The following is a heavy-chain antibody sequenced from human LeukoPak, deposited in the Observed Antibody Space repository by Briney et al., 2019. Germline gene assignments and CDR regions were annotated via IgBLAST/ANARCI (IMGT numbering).Heavy chain of an antibody. J-gene: IGHJ4*02. CDR2: IRYDGSNK. CDR1: GFTFSSYG. V-gene: IGHV3-30*02. CDR3: AKGGQAYCGGDCFIFDC. Sequence: PGGSLRLSCAASGFTFSSYGMHWVRQAPGKGLEWVAFIRYDGSNKYYADSVKGRFTISRDNSKNTLYLQMNSLRAEDTAVYYCAKGGQAYCGGDCFIFDCWGQGTLVTVSS. D-gene: IGHD2-21*01.